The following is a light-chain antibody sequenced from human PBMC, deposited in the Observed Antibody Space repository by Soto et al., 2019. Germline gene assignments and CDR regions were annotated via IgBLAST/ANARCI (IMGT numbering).Light chain of an antibody. J-gene: IGKJ5*01. CDR3: MQSTQLPTT. CDR2: EVS. V-gene: IGKV2D-29*02. CDR1: QSLLHITGETF. Sequence: DVVMTHTPLSLSVSPGQPASISCKSSQSLLHITGETFLFWYLPKPGQSPKLLIYEVSTRVSGVPDRFSGSGSGTDFTLDISRVETDDVGIYYCMQSTQLPTTFGQGTRLGIE.